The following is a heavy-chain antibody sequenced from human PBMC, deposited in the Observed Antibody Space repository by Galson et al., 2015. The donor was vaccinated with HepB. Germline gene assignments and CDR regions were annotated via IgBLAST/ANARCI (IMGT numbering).Heavy chain of an antibody. V-gene: IGHV1-46*04. J-gene: IGHJ6*02. Sequence: SVKVSCKASGYTFTSYYMHWVRQAPGQGLEWMGIINPSGGSTSYAQKLQSRVTMTRDTSTSTVYMELSSLRSEDTAVYYCARDHYYGSGSYFIPISGYGMDVWGQGTTVTVSS. CDR1: GYTFTSYY. CDR3: ARDHYYGSGSYFIPISGYGMDV. D-gene: IGHD3-10*01. CDR2: INPSGGST.